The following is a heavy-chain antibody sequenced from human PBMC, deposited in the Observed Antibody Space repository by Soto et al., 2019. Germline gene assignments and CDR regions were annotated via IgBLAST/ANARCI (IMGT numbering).Heavy chain of an antibody. CDR3: AKGHCSGGSCYSGYYYYYGMDV. D-gene: IGHD2-15*01. CDR2: ISDDGTNK. CDR1: GFTFSSYA. Sequence: GGSLRLSCKGSGFTFSSYAIQWVRQAPGKGLEWVAAISDDGTNKHTADSVKGRFTISRDNSKNTLYLQMNSLRAEDTAVYYCAKGHCSGGSCYSGYYYYYGMDVWGQGTTVTVSS. V-gene: IGHV3-30-3*01. J-gene: IGHJ6*02.